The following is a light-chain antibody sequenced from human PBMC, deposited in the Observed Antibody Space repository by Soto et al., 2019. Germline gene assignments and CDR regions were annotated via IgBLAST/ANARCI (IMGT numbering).Light chain of an antibody. V-gene: IGLV1-44*01. CDR3: AAWDDSLNGRV. CDR1: SSNIGSNT. Sequence: QSVLTQPPSASGTAGQRVTISCSGSSSNIGSNTVNWYQQLPGTAPKLLIYSNNQRPSGVPDRFSGSKSGTSASLAISGLQSEYEAYYYCAAWDDSLNGRVFGGGTKLTVL. J-gene: IGLJ2*01. CDR2: SNN.